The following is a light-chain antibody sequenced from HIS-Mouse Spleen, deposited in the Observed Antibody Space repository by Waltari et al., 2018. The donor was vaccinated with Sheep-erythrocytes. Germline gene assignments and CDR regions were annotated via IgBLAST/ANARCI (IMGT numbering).Light chain of an antibody. CDR1: SSDVGGYNY. J-gene: IGLJ3*02. CDR3: SSYAGSNNWV. Sequence: QSALTQPPSASGSPGQSVTISCTGTSSDVGGYNYVSWYQQHPGKAPKLMIYEVSKRPSAVPVRFSGSKSGNTASLTVSGLQAEDEADYYCSSYAGSNNWVFGGGTKLTAL. V-gene: IGLV2-8*01. CDR2: EVS.